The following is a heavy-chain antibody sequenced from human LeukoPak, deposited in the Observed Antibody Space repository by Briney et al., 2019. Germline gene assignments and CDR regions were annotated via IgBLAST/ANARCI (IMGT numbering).Heavy chain of an antibody. CDR1: GFTFSSYG. Sequence: GGSLRLSCAASGFTFSSYGMHWVRQAPGKGLEWVAFIRYDGSNKYYADSAKGRFTISRDNSKNTLYLQMNSLRAEDTAVYYCAKDEDYYGSGSYYMGDSYWGQGTLVTVSS. CDR2: IRYDGSNK. CDR3: AKDEDYYGSGSYYMGDSY. V-gene: IGHV3-30*02. J-gene: IGHJ4*02. D-gene: IGHD3-10*01.